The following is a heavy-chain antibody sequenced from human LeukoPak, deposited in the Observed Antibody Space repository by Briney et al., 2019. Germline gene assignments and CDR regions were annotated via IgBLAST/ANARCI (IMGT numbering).Heavy chain of an antibody. CDR1: GFTFSSYA. D-gene: IGHD3/OR15-3a*01. Sequence: GGSQRLSCAASGFTFSSYAMSWVRQAPGKGLEWVSAISGSGGSTYYADSVKGRFTISRDNSKNTLYLQMNSLRAEDTAVYYCAKAPYGLNWFDPWGQGTLVTVSS. CDR2: ISGSGGST. CDR3: AKAPYGLNWFDP. J-gene: IGHJ5*02. V-gene: IGHV3-23*01.